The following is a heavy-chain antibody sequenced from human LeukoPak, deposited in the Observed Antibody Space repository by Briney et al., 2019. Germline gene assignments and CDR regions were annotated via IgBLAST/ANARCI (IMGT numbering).Heavy chain of an antibody. J-gene: IGHJ6*03. Sequence: SETLSLTCAVYGGSFSGHYWSWIRQPPGEGLEWIGEINHSGRTNYNPSLKSRVPISVDTSKNHFSLKLSSVTAADTAVYYCARGLGYCSSTSCPPYYYYYYMDVWGKGTTVTVSS. CDR3: ARGLGYCSSTSCPPYYYYYYMDV. D-gene: IGHD2-2*01. CDR1: GGSFSGHY. V-gene: IGHV4-34*01. CDR2: INHSGRT.